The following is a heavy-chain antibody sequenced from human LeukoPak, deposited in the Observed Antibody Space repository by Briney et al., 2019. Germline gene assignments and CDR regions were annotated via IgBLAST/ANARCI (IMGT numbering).Heavy chain of an antibody. CDR2: IKQDGSEK. J-gene: IGHJ6*03. Sequence: PGGSLRLSCAASGFTFSSYWMSWVRQAPGKGLEWVANIKQDGSEKYYVDSVKGRFTISRDNAKNSLYLQMNSLRAEDTAVYYCARVHRGYCSSTSCYGVYYYYYMDVWGKGTTVTVSS. CDR1: GFTFSSYW. CDR3: ARVHRGYCSSTSCYGVYYYYYMDV. V-gene: IGHV3-7*01. D-gene: IGHD2-2*01.